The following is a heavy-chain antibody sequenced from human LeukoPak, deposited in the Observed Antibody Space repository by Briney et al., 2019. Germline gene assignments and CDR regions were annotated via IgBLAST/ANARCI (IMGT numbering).Heavy chain of an antibody. Sequence: GGSLRLSCAASGFTFDDHGMTWVRQVPGKGLEWVSNINWNGATTNYADSVKGRFTISRDNAKDSLYLQMNSLRAEDTAFYYCARLKINHGWKGGMDYWGQGTLVTVSS. CDR1: GFTFDDHG. D-gene: IGHD1-1*01. V-gene: IGHV3-20*04. CDR2: INWNGATT. J-gene: IGHJ4*02. CDR3: ARLKINHGWKGGMDY.